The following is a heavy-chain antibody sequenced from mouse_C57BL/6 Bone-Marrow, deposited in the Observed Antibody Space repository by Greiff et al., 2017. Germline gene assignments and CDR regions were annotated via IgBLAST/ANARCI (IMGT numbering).Heavy chain of an antibody. Sequence: QVQLQQPWAELVRPGTSVKLSFKASGYTFPSYWLLWVSPRPGQGLEWIGVLDSSDCFTNYKQKFKGQATLTVDTSSSTAYMQLSSLTSEDSAVYYCARSPYYYGSSGDFDDWGQGTTLTVSS. V-gene: IGHV1-59*01. CDR1: GYTFPSYW. CDR3: ARSPYYYGSSGDFDD. J-gene: IGHJ2*01. CDR2: LDSSDCFT. D-gene: IGHD1-1*01.